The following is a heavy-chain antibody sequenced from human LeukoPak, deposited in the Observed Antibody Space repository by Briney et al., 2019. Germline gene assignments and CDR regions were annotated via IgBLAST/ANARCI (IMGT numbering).Heavy chain of an antibody. CDR1: GYTLTGYY. CDR2: INPNSGGT. D-gene: IGHD6-13*01. CDR3: ATGIAAAGTLDY. J-gene: IGHJ4*02. V-gene: IGHV1-2*02. Sequence: ASVKVSCKASGYTLTGYYMHWVRQAPGQGLEWMGWINPNSGGTNYAQKFQGRVTMTRDTSISTAYMELSRLRSDDTAVYYCATGIAAAGTLDYWGQGTLVTVSS.